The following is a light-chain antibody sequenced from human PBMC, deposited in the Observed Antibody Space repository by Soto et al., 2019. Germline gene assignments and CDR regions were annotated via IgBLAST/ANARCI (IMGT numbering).Light chain of an antibody. CDR2: DAS. CDR1: HDISKY. V-gene: IGKV1-33*01. Sequence: DIQMIQSPSSLSASVGDRVTITCQASHDISKYLNWYQQKSGRAPKLRISDASNLEPGDPSRFSGSVSGTVFAFTISSLQPEDSGTYYCQQYDNRLLTLTFGGGTTVEIK. J-gene: IGKJ4*01. CDR3: QQYDNRLLTLT.